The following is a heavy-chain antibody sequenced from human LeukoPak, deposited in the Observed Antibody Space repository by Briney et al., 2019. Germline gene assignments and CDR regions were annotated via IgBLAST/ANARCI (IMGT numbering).Heavy chain of an antibody. CDR3: ARSQSVVPAAMTYAFDI. CDR1: GGSISSSSYY. D-gene: IGHD2-2*01. CDR2: IYYSGST. J-gene: IGHJ3*02. V-gene: IGHV4-39*01. Sequence: SETLSLTCTVSGGSISSSSYYWGGIRQPPGKGLEWIGSIYYSGSTYYNPSLKSRVTISVDTPKNQFSLKLSSVTAADTAVYYCARSQSVVPAAMTYAFDIWGQGTMVTVSS.